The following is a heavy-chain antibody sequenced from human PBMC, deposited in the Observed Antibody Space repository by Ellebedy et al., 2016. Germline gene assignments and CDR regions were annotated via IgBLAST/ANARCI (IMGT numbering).Heavy chain of an antibody. Sequence: ASVKVSCKSSGGTFTDYTFSWVRQAPGQGLEWMGWIDTNSGNPTYAQTFRGRLVFSLDTSSRTAYLELYSLRTEDTAVYYCTRDGYRDCRRTNCFDYWGQGTLVTVSS. CDR2: IDTNSGNP. V-gene: IGHV7-4-1*01. CDR3: TRDGYRDCRRTNCFDY. J-gene: IGHJ4*02. CDR1: GGTFTDYT. D-gene: IGHD1-1*01.